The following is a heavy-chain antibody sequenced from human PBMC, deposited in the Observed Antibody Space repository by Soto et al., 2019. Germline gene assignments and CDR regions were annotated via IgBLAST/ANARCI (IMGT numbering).Heavy chain of an antibody. V-gene: IGHV4-31*03. J-gene: IGHJ3*02. CDR3: ARDPRSYDSSGYFGAFDI. Sequence: QVQLQESGPGLVKPSQTLSLTCTVSGGSISSGGYYWSWIRQHPGKGLEWIGYIYYSGSTNYNPSPKSRVTISVDTSKTQFSLKLSSVTAADTAVYYCARDPRSYDSSGYFGAFDIWGQGTMVTVSS. D-gene: IGHD3-22*01. CDR2: IYYSGST. CDR1: GGSISSGGYY.